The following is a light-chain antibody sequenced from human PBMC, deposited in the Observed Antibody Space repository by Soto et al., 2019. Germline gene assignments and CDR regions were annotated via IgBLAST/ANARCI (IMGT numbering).Light chain of an antibody. CDR2: KDS. CDR3: YSAADNNLV. Sequence: SYELTQPSSVSVSPGQTARITCSGDILAKKYTRWFQQKPGQAPLLVIYKDSERPSGIPERFSGSSSGTTVTLTISGAQVEDEADYYCYSAADNNLVFGGGTKVTVL. J-gene: IGLJ3*02. V-gene: IGLV3-27*01. CDR1: ILAKKY.